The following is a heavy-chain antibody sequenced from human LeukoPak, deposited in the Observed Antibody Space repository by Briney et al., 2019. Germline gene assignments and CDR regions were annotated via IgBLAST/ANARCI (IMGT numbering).Heavy chain of an antibody. CDR1: GFTFSSYN. Sequence: GSLRLSCAASGFTFSSYNMNWVRQAPGKGLEWVSSITSGSSYRFYADSVKGRFTISRDNAKNSLYLQMNSLRAEDTAVYYCARDPYSGSYGNYYYYFMDVWGKGTTVTISS. CDR3: ARDPYSGSYGNYYYYFMDV. D-gene: IGHD1-26*01. CDR2: ITSGSSYR. V-gene: IGHV3-21*01. J-gene: IGHJ6*03.